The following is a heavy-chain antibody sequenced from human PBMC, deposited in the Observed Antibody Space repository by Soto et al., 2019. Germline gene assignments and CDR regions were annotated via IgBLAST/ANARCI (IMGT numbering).Heavy chain of an antibody. CDR1: GFTFCSYV. Sequence: GRSLKLSCADSGFTFCSYVMHWVRQAPGKGLEWVAVISYDGSNKYYADSVKGRFTISRDNSKNTLYLQMNSLRAEDMAVYYCAIYSSGWYPLDYWGQGT. V-gene: IGHV3-30*03. D-gene: IGHD6-19*01. CDR2: ISYDGSNK. CDR3: AIYSSGWYPLDY. J-gene: IGHJ4*02.